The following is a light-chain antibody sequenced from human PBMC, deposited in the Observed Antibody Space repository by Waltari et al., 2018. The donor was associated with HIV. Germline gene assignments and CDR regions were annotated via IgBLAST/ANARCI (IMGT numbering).Light chain of an antibody. V-gene: IGLV2-14*03. CDR2: DVT. Sequence: QSALTQPASVSGSPGQSITISCSGTSSDISPYDFVSWYQKHPAKAPKLLIYDVTARPSGVSRRFSGSKSGSTASLTISSIQADDEADYYCSSYTTSNTVVFGPGTKLSVL. CDR1: SSDISPYDF. J-gene: IGLJ3*02. CDR3: SSYTTSNTVV.